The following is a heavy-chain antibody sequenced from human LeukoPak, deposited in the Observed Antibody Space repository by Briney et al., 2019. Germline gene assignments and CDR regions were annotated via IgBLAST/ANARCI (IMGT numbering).Heavy chain of an antibody. V-gene: IGHV4-39*01. Sequence: SETLSLTCTVSGGSISSSSYYWGWIRQPPGKGLEWIGSIYYSGNTYYNPSLQSRVTISVDTSKNQFSLKLSSVTAADTAVYNCARQGAGGRAFDIWGQGTMVTVSS. CDR1: GGSISSSSYY. CDR2: IYYSGNT. J-gene: IGHJ3*02. D-gene: IGHD1-26*01. CDR3: ARQGAGGRAFDI.